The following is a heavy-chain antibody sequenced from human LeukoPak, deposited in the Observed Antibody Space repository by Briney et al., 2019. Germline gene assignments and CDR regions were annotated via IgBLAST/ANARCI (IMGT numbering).Heavy chain of an antibody. CDR3: TRHSPSYYYDSSGYYRIAEYFQR. CDR2: IRSKANSYAT. J-gene: IGHJ1*01. V-gene: IGHV3-73*01. CDR1: GFNFSGSA. D-gene: IGHD3-22*01. Sequence: PGGSLRLSCAASGFNFSGSAMHWVRQASGKGLEWVGRIRSKANSYATAYAASVKGRFTISRDDSKNTAYLQMNSLKTEDTAVYYCTRHSPSYYYDSSGYYRIAEYFQRWGQGTLVTVSS.